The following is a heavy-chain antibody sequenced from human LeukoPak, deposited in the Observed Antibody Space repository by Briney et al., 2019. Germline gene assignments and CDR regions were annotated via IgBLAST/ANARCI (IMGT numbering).Heavy chain of an antibody. CDR1: GGSISSSY. J-gene: IGHJ5*02. CDR3: ARRSQENGLITANNWFDP. CDR2: INYSGST. V-gene: IGHV4-59*08. D-gene: IGHD3-16*01. Sequence: PSETLSLTCTVSGGSISSSYWGWIRQPPGKGLEWIGYINYSGSTNYNPSLKSRVTISVDTSKNQFSLKLTSVTAADSAVYYCARRSQENGLITANNWFDPWGQGTLVTVSS.